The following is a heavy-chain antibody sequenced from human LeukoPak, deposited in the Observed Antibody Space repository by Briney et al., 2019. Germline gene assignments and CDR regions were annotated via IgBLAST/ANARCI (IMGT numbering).Heavy chain of an antibody. J-gene: IGHJ4*02. CDR1: GFTSSNYA. CDR2: ISGNGGST. V-gene: IGHV3-23*01. Sequence: GGSLRLSCAVSGFTSSNYAMSWVRQAPGKGLEWVSAISGNGGSTYYADSVKGRFTISRDNSKSTLYLQMNSLRDDDSAAYFCARVYLERLTAGYFDHWGQGTQVTVSP. CDR3: ARVYLERLTAGYFDH. D-gene: IGHD2-8*01.